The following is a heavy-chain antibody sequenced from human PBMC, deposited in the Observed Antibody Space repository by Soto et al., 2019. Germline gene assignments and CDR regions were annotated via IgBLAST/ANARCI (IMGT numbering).Heavy chain of an antibody. J-gene: IGHJ4*02. CDR1: GFTFSSYW. D-gene: IGHD5-18*01. CDR3: ARPRGIQLWLPDY. V-gene: IGHV3-7*03. Sequence: EVQLVESGGGLVQPGGSLRLSCAASGFTFSSYWMSWVRQAPGKGLEWVANIKQDGSEKYYVDSVKGRFTISRDNAKNSRYLQMNSLRAEDTAVYYCARPRGIQLWLPDYWGQGTLVTVSS. CDR2: IKQDGSEK.